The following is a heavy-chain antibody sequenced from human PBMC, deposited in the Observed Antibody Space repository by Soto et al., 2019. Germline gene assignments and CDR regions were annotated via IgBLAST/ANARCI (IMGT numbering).Heavy chain of an antibody. Sequence: QVQLQEWGPGLVKPSETLSLSCTVSGGSISRYYWSWIRQPPGKGLEWIGYIYYSGNTNYNPSLKSRVTMSADTSKNQFSLNLSSVTAADTAIYYCARDGGSGWNFDYWGQGILVTVSS. D-gene: IGHD6-19*01. CDR1: GGSISRYY. J-gene: IGHJ4*02. V-gene: IGHV4-59*01. CDR3: ARDGGSGWNFDY. CDR2: IYYSGNT.